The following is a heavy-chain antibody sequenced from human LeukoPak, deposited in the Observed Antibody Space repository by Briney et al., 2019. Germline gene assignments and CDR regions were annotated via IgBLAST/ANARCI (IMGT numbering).Heavy chain of an antibody. CDR3: ARTNYDFWSGHYEFYMDV. CDR1: GGTFSSYA. D-gene: IGHD3-3*01. CDR2: IIPIFGTA. J-gene: IGHJ6*03. Sequence: SVKVSCKASGGTFSSYAISWVRQAPGQGLEWMGGIIPIFGTANYAQKFQGRVTITADKSTSTAYKELSSLRSEDTAVYYCARTNYDFWSGHYEFYMDVWGKGTTVTVSS. V-gene: IGHV1-69*06.